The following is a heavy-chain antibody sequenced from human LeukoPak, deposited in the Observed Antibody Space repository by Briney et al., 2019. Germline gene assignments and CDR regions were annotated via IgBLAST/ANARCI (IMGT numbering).Heavy chain of an antibody. D-gene: IGHD5-12*01. CDR1: GFTFSSYG. CDR2: ISGSGGST. J-gene: IGHJ6*03. Sequence: PGGSLRLSCAASGFTFSSYGMSWVRQAPGKGLEWVSAISGSGGSTYYADSVKGRFTISRDNSKNTLYLQMNSLRAEDAAVYYCAKGKGGSPNTGYYYMDVWGKGTTVTVSS. CDR3: AKGKGGSPNTGYYYMDV. V-gene: IGHV3-23*01.